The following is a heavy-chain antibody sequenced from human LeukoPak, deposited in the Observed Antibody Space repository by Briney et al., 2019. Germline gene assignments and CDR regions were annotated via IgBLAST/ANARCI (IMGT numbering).Heavy chain of an antibody. Sequence: SVKVSCKASRGTFSSYAISWVRQAPGQGLEWMGGIIPIFGTANYAQKFQGRVTITADESTSTAYMELSSLRSEDTAVYYCARDQDGGNSFDYWGQGTLVTVSS. D-gene: IGHD4-23*01. J-gene: IGHJ4*02. CDR2: IIPIFGTA. CDR1: RGTFSSYA. CDR3: ARDQDGGNSFDY. V-gene: IGHV1-69*13.